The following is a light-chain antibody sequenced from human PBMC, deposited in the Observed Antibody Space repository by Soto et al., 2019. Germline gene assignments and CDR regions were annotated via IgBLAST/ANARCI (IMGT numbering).Light chain of an antibody. CDR3: QQSYKTPPT. CDR2: GAS. V-gene: IGKV1-39*01. CDR1: QSISNF. Sequence: DIQMTQSPSSLSASVGDRVTITCRTSQSISNFLNWYQQKPGKAPKLLIYGASSLQSGVPSRFSGGGSGTDFTLTISSLQPEDFASYYCQQSYKTPPTFGQGTRLEIK. J-gene: IGKJ5*01.